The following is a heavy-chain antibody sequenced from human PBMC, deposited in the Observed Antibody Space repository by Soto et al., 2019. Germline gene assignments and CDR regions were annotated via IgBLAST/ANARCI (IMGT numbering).Heavy chain of an antibody. J-gene: IGHJ4*02. CDR1: GFTVRSNY. D-gene: IGHD3-22*01. V-gene: IGHV3-53*01. Sequence: GGSLRLSCTASGFTVRSNYMRGVRQGMGKGLEWVSVIYSGGSTYDADSVKGRFSISRDNSKNTLYLQMNSLRAEYTAVYYCARRYYDSCGGFDYWGQGTLVTVSS. CDR2: IYSGGST. CDR3: ARRYYDSCGGFDY.